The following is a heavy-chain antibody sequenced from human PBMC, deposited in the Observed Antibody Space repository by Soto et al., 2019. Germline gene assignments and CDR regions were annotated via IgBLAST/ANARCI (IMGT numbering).Heavy chain of an antibody. J-gene: IGHJ4*02. CDR1: GGSISSSSYY. CDR3: ARLRRTVGGSNEHY. V-gene: IGHV4-39*01. D-gene: IGHD1-26*01. CDR2: IYYSGST. Sequence: QLQLQESGPGLVKPSETLSLTCTVSGGSISSSSYYWGWIRQPPGKGLEWIGSIYYSGSTYYNPSLKSRVTISVDTSKNQFSLKLSSVTAADTAVYYCARLRRTVGGSNEHYWGQGTLVTVSS.